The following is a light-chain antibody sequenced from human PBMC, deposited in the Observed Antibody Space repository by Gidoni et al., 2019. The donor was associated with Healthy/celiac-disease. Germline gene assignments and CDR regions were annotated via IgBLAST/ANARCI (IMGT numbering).Light chain of an antibody. CDR1: NIGSKS. CDR3: QVCDSSSDHVV. CDR2: DDS. Sequence: SSVLTQPPSEPVAPGQTARITCGGNNIGSKSVHWYQHKPGQAPVLVVDDDSDRPSGIPARFSGSNSVNAATLTIRRVEAGDEADYYCQVCDSSSDHVVFGGGTKLPVL. J-gene: IGLJ2*01. V-gene: IGLV3-21*02.